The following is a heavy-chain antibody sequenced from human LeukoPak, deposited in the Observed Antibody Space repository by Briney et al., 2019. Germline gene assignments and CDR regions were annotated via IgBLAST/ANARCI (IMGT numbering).Heavy chain of an antibody. CDR1: GFIFTDYW. J-gene: IGHJ4*02. Sequence: GGSMRLSCAASGFIFTDYWMHWVRQAPGKELVWVARIRGDGRATTYADSVKGRFTISRDNAKNSLYLQMNSLRAEDTAVYYCAKGDSGWYVRDYFDYWGQGTLVTVSS. CDR2: IRGDGRAT. D-gene: IGHD6-19*01. V-gene: IGHV3-74*01. CDR3: AKGDSGWYVRDYFDY.